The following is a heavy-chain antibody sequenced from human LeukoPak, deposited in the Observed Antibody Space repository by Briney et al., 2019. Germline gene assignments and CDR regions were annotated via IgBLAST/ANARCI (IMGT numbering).Heavy chain of an antibody. V-gene: IGHV4-59*08. CDR3: ARRNTADASIDF. CDR1: GGSIIGHW. CDR2: VFYSGSN. J-gene: IGHJ4*02. Sequence: PSETLSLTCSVSGGSIIGHWWSWIRQPPGKGLEWIGDVFYSGSNNYNPSLKSRLTISLDTSKNQFSLNLRSVTATDTAMCYCARRNTADASIDFWGQGTLVTASS. D-gene: IGHD4-17*01.